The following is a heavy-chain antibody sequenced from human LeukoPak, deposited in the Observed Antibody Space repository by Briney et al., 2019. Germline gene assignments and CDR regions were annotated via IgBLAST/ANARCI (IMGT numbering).Heavy chain of an antibody. V-gene: IGHV4-30-4*01. J-gene: IGHJ5*01. CDR3: ARSSLVGATPPDS. D-gene: IGHD1-26*01. Sequence: SETLSLTCTVSGGSISSVDYYWSWIRQPPGKGLEWIGYIYYSGSTYYNPSLKSRVTISVDTSKNQFSLKLSSVTAADTAVYYCARSSLVGATPPDSWGQGTLVTVSS. CDR1: GGSISSVDYY. CDR2: IYYSGST.